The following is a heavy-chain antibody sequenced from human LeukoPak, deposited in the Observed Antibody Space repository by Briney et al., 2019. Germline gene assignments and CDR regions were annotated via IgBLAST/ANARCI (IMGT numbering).Heavy chain of an antibody. D-gene: IGHD6-13*01. Sequence: PGGSLRLSCAASGFPFSSYSMTWVRQAPGKGLAWVSRINSDGSSRSYADYVKGRFTISRDDAKNTLYLQMSSLSVDDTAIYYCTRGSPGYSSSWLDFWGQGILVTVSS. J-gene: IGHJ4*02. V-gene: IGHV3-74*01. CDR1: GFPFSSYS. CDR3: TRGSPGYSSSWLDF. CDR2: INSDGSSR.